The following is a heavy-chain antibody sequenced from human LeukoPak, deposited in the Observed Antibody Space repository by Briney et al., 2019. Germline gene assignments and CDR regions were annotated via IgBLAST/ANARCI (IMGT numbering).Heavy chain of an antibody. D-gene: IGHD6-19*01. Sequence: PGGFLRLSCAASGFTVSSNYMSWVRQAPGKGLEWVSVIYSGGSTYYADSVKGRFTISRDNSKNTLYLQMNSLRAEDTAVYYCARDKGIAVAGCFDYWGQGTLVTVSS. J-gene: IGHJ4*02. CDR3: ARDKGIAVAGCFDY. CDR2: IYSGGST. V-gene: IGHV3-53*01. CDR1: GFTVSSNY.